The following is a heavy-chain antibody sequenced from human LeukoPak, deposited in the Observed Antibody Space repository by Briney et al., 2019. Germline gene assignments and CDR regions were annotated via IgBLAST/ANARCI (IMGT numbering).Heavy chain of an antibody. J-gene: IGHJ4*02. V-gene: IGHV3-23*01. D-gene: IGHD3-9*01. CDR1: GFTLSSSG. CDR2: ISGSGGST. Sequence: PGGSLRLSCAASGFTLSSSGMSWVRQAPGKGLEWVSAISGSGGSTYYADSVKGRFTISRDNSKNTLYLQMNSLRAEDTAVYYCAKDGVYYDILTGYYSLPFDYWGQGTLVTVSS. CDR3: AKDGVYYDILTGYYSLPFDY.